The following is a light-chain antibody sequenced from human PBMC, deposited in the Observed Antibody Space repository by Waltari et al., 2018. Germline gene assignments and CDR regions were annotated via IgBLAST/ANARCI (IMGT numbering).Light chain of an antibody. CDR1: QSVSSSY. V-gene: IGKV3-20*01. J-gene: IGKJ5*01. CDR2: AAS. CDR3: QQYGALPPIT. Sequence: EIVLTQSPGTLSLSPGERATLSCRASQSVSSSYLAWYQQKPGQAPRLLIYAASSRTTGIPDRFSGSGSGTDFTLTISRLEPEDSAVYYCQQYGALPPITFGQGTRLEIK.